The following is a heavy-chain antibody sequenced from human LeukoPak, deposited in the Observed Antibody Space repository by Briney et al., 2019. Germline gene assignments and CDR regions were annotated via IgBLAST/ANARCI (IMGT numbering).Heavy chain of an antibody. CDR1: GRSISSYY. V-gene: IGHV4-59*01. D-gene: IGHD6-19*01. Sequence: KPSETLSLTCTVSGRSISSYYWSWIRQPPGKGLEWIGYIYYSGSTNYNPSLKSRVTISVDTSKDQFSLKLSSVTAADTAVYYCARGRGQWLPEFDYWGQGTLVTVSS. CDR3: ARGRGQWLPEFDY. J-gene: IGHJ4*02. CDR2: IYYSGST.